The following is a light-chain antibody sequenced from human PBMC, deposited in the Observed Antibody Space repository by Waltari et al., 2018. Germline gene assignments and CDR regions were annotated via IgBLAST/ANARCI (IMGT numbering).Light chain of an antibody. CDR2: EVF. CDR3: CSYAGRGTYV. Sequence: QSALTQPASVSGTPGQSITISCSGTTSDVGSYDLVSLYQQHPGEAPKLLICEVFKRPPDTSSRFSGAKSGSTASLTISGLQPGDEADYYCCSYAGRGTYVFGSGTKVTVL. CDR1: TSDVGSYDL. V-gene: IGLV2-23*02. J-gene: IGLJ1*01.